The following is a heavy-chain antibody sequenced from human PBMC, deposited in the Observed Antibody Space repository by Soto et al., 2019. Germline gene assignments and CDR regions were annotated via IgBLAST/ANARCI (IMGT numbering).Heavy chain of an antibody. Sequence: SETLSLTCAVYSGSFGDSYWSWIRQPPGKGLEWIGEINHSGSTNYNPSLKSRVTISVDTSKNQFSLKLSSVTAADTAVYYCARLWLGSSWYFDYWGQGTLVTVS. D-gene: IGHD6-13*01. CDR1: SGSFGDSY. J-gene: IGHJ4*02. CDR2: INHSGST. V-gene: IGHV4-34*01. CDR3: ARLWLGSSWYFDY.